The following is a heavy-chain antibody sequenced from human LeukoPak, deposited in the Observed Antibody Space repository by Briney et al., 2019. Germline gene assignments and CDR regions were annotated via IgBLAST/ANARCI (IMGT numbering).Heavy chain of an antibody. Sequence: SVKVSCKASGFTFTSSAVQWVRQARGQRLEWIGWIVVGSGNTNYARKFQERVTITRDMSTSTAYMELSSLRSEDTAVYYCAAVLSLAAAGPFDYWGQGTLVTVSS. CDR1: GFTFTSSA. J-gene: IGHJ4*02. CDR3: AAVLSLAAAGPFDY. V-gene: IGHV1-58*01. D-gene: IGHD6-13*01. CDR2: IVVGSGNT.